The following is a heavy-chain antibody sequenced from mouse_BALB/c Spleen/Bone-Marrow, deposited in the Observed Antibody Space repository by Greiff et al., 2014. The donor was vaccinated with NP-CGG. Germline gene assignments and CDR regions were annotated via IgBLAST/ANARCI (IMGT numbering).Heavy chain of an antibody. Sequence: DVKLQESGPGLVKPSQSLSLTCTVTGYSITSDYAWNWMRQFQGNKLEWMGYISYSGSTNYNPSLKSRISITRDTSKNQFFLQFNSVITEDTATYYCANSCVRREFDYWGQGTTLTVSS. J-gene: IGHJ2*01. CDR2: ISYSGST. V-gene: IGHV3-2*02. CDR1: GYSITSDYA. CDR3: ANSCVRREFDY.